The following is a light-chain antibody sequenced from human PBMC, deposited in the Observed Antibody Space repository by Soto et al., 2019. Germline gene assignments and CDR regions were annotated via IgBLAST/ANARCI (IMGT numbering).Light chain of an antibody. V-gene: IGKV3-15*01. J-gene: IGKJ2*01. Sequence: EIVRTQSPATLSVSPGERATLSCRASQSVSSNLAWYQQKPGQAPGLLIYGASTRATGIPARFSGSESGTEFTLNISSLQSEDFAVYYCQQYNNWPLTFGQGTKLEIK. CDR1: QSVSSN. CDR2: GAS. CDR3: QQYNNWPLT.